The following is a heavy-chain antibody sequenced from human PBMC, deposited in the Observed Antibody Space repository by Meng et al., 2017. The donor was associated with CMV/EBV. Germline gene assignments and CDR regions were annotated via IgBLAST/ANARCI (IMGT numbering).Heavy chain of an antibody. J-gene: IGHJ4*02. D-gene: IGHD4-17*01. Sequence: TLKEFCPPLLNPTQPLTLTCTSAGFSLRTRGVGVGSIRQPPGKALEWLALIYWDDDKRYSPSLKSRLTITKDTSKNQVVPTMTNMDPADTATYYCAQGGLRGFDYWGQGTLVTVSS. CDR2: IYWDDDK. CDR3: AQGGLRGFDY. CDR1: GFSLRTRGVG. V-gene: IGHV2-5*02.